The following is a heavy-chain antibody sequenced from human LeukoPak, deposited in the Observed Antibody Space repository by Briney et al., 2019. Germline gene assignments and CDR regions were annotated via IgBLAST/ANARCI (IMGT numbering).Heavy chain of an antibody. D-gene: IGHD2-15*01. CDR1: GFTFSSYA. CDR2: ISYDGSNK. J-gene: IGHJ3*02. Sequence: PGGSLRLSCAASGFTFSSYAMHWVRQAPGKGLEWVAVISYDGSNKYYADSVKGRFTISRDNSKNTLYLQMNSLRAEDMALYYCAKDVGGPLADAFDIWGQGTMVTVSS. CDR3: AKDVGGPLADAFDI. V-gene: IGHV3-30-3*01.